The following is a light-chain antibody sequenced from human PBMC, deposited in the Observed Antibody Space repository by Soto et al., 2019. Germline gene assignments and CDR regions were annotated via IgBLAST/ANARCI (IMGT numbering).Light chain of an antibody. J-gene: IGKJ1*01. V-gene: IGKV1-39*01. CDR3: QQSYSRPRT. CDR2: TAS. CDR1: QSISSS. Sequence: DIKMTLSPSYLSASVGDRVTITCRASQSISSSINGYQQTPGKAPNLRIYTASSLESGVPSRFSGSGSGTDFTLSSTSLQPEDFATYFCQQSYSRPRTFGQGTKVDIK.